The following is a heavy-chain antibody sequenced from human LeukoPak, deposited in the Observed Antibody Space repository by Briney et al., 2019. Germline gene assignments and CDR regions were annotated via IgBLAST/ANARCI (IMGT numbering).Heavy chain of an antibody. CDR1: GFTFSRNA. J-gene: IGHJ4*02. CDR3: AKDPWGSRGYFAY. D-gene: IGHD7-27*01. V-gene: IGHV3-23*01. Sequence: QSGGSLRLSCAASGFTFSRNAMIWVRQAPGKGLEWVSAISGSGSDTYYADSVKGRFTIFRDNSKNTVYLRMNSLRAEDTAVYYCAKDPWGSRGYFAYWGQGTLVTVSS. CDR2: ISGSGSDT.